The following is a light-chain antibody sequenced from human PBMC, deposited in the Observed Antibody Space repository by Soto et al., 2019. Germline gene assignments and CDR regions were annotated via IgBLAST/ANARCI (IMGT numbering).Light chain of an antibody. V-gene: IGLV1-40*01. CDR3: QSYDSSLSGYV. CDR1: SSNIGAGYD. CDR2: GNS. J-gene: IGLJ1*01. Sequence: QSVLTQPPSVSGAPGQSVTISLTGRSSNIGAGYDVHWYQQLPGTAPKLLIYGNSNRPSGVPDRFSGSKSGTSASLAITGLQAEDEADYYCQSYDSSLSGYVFGTGTKVTVL.